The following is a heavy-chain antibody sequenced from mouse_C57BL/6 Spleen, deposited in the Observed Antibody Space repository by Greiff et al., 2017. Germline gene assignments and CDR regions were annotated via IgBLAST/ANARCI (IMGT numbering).Heavy chain of an antibody. D-gene: IGHD1-1*01. CDR1: GFTFSDYG. CDR3: ARRSTVVDYYAMDY. V-gene: IGHV5-17*01. Sequence: EVQLVESGGGLVKPGGSLKLSCAASGFTFSDYGMHWVRQAPEKGLEWVAYISSGSSTIYYADTVTGRFTISRDNAKNTLFLQMTSLRSEDTAMYYCARRSTVVDYYAMDYWGQGTSVTVSS. CDR2: ISSGSSTI. J-gene: IGHJ4*01.